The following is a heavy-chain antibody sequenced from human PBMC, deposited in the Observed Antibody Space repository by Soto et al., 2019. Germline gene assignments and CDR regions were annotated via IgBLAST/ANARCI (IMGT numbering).Heavy chain of an antibody. Sequence: QVQLVESGGGMVQPGRSLRLSCAASGFTFSSYGMHWVRQAPGKGLEWVAVISYDGSNNYYGDSVKGRFTISRDDSKKTLYLQMNSLRPEDTAVYHCARDGQWELLSWYFDYWGQGTLVTVSS. J-gene: IGHJ4*02. CDR1: GFTFSSYG. D-gene: IGHD1-26*01. CDR3: ARDGQWELLSWYFDY. V-gene: IGHV3-30*03. CDR2: ISYDGSNN.